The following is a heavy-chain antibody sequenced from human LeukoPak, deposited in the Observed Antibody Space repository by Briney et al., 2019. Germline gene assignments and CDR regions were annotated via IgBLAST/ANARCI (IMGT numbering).Heavy chain of an antibody. Sequence: ASVKVSCKASGGTFSSYAISWVRQAPGQGLEWMGRIIPILGIANYAQKFQGRVTITADKSTSTAYMELSSLRSEDTAVYYCARGPYYYDRSGYADTWGQGTLVTVSS. V-gene: IGHV1-69*04. CDR2: IIPILGIA. D-gene: IGHD3-22*01. CDR3: ARGPYYYDRSGYADT. J-gene: IGHJ5*02. CDR1: GGTFSSYA.